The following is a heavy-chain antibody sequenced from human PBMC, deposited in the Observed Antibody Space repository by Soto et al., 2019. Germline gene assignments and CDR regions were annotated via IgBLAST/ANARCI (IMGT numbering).Heavy chain of an antibody. V-gene: IGHV1-46*01. CDR1: GYVFTRYY. J-gene: IGHJ6*02. D-gene: IGHD3-16*01. Sequence: QVPVVQFGAEVKKPGASVKISCKKSGYVFTRYYMHWVRQAPGHGLEWMGIITTAAGDITYAAKFQGRVTLAKVTSTRSVYMELTNLRSDDTAVYYCARMEGYLLGGAQYYNGMDVGGLGTTVTV. CDR2: ITTAAGDI. CDR3: ARMEGYLLGGAQYYNGMDV.